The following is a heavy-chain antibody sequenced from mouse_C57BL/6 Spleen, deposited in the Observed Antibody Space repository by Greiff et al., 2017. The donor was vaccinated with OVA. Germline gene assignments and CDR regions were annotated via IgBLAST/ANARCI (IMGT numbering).Heavy chain of an antibody. Sequence: VQLQQPGTELVKPGASVKLSCKASGYTFTSYWMHWVKQRPGQGLEWIGNINPSNGGTNYNEKFKSKATLTVDKSSSTAYMQLSSLTSEDSAVYYCVRGSAMVTGREPGFAYWGQGTLVTVSA. CDR1: GYTFTSYW. J-gene: IGHJ3*01. CDR2: INPSNGGT. D-gene: IGHD2-2*01. CDR3: VRGSAMVTGREPGFAY. V-gene: IGHV1-53*01.